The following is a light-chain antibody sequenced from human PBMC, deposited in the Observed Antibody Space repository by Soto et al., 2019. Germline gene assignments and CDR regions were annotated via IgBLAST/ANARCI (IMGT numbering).Light chain of an antibody. CDR2: DVN. V-gene: IGLV2-14*01. J-gene: IGLJ1*01. CDR1: SSDVGGYNY. CDR3: SSYTSSTDDV. Sequence: QSALTQPASVSGSPGQSITISCTGTSSDVGGYNYVSWYQQHPGKAYTLMLYDVNNRPAGVSNRFCGSKSGNTAALTISGLQAEDEDDYYWSSYTSSTDDVFGTGTKLTVL.